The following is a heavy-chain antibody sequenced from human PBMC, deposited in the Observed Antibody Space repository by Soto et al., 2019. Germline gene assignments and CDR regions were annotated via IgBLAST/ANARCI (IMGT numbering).Heavy chain of an antibody. CDR2: ISAYNGNT. CDR1: GYTFTSYG. V-gene: IGHV1-18*04. Sequence: ASVKVSCKASGYTFTSYGISWVRQAPGQGLEWMGWISAYNGNTNYAQKLQGRVTMTTDTSTSTAYMELGSLRSDDTAVYYCASFWGSGSYPEPYYYYYGMDVWGQGTTVTVSS. J-gene: IGHJ6*02. CDR3: ASFWGSGSYPEPYYYYYGMDV. D-gene: IGHD3-10*01.